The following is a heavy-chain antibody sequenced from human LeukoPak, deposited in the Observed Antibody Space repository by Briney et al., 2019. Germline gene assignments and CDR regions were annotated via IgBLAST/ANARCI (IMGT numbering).Heavy chain of an antibody. D-gene: IGHD2-15*01. V-gene: IGHV3-21*01. CDR3: ARAGYCSGGSCYWNYYYYYMDV. CDR2: ISSSSSYI. Sequence: GGSLRLSCAASGFTFSSYSMNWVRQAPGKGLEWVSSISSSSSYIYYADSVKGRFTISRDNAKNSLYLQMNSLRAEDTAVYYCARAGYCSGGSCYWNYYYYYMDVWGKGTTVTVSS. J-gene: IGHJ6*03. CDR1: GFTFSSYS.